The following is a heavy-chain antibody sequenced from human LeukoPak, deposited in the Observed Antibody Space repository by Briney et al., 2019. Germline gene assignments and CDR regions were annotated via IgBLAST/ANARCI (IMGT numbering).Heavy chain of an antibody. Sequence: SETLSLTCAVYGGSFSGYYWSWIRQPPGKGLEWIGEINHSGSTNYNPSFKSRVTISVDTSKNQFSLKLSSVTAADTAVYYCARGLRITMVRGVSFPDYWGQGTLVTVSS. J-gene: IGHJ4*02. V-gene: IGHV4-34*01. CDR2: INHSGST. D-gene: IGHD3-10*01. CDR1: GGSFSGYY. CDR3: ARGLRITMVRGVSFPDY.